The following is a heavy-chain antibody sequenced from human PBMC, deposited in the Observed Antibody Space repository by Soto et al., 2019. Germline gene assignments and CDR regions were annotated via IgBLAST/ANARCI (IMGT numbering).Heavy chain of an antibody. J-gene: IGHJ3*02. CDR2: ISGSGGST. CDR1: GFTCGNHA. CDR3: AKDTDSSGWPDAFDI. D-gene: IGHD6-19*01. V-gene: IGHV3-23*01. Sequence: WGPMRLSYAASGFTCGNHASSCVRQTPGKGLEWVSAISGSGGSTYYADSVKGRFTISRDNSKNTLYLQMNSLRAEDTAVYYCAKDTDSSGWPDAFDIWGQGTMVTVSS.